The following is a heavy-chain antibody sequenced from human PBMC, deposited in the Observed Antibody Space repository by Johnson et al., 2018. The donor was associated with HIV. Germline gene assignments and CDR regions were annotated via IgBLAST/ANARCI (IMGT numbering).Heavy chain of an antibody. Sequence: QVQLVESGGGVVQPGGSLRLSCAASGFTFSNYGMHWVRQAPGKGLEWVAFIRYDDSNKYYQESVKGRFTVSRDNSKNTLYLQMDSLRPEDTAVYYCARVRQQLVSDAFDIWGQGTMVTVSS. D-gene: IGHD6-13*01. CDR2: IRYDDSNK. J-gene: IGHJ3*02. CDR3: ARVRQQLVSDAFDI. V-gene: IGHV3-30*02. CDR1: GFTFSNYG.